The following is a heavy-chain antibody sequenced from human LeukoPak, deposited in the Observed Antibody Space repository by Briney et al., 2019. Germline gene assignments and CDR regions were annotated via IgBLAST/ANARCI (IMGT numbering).Heavy chain of an antibody. J-gene: IGHJ4*02. CDR3: AKDLERSGSYYFDY. D-gene: IGHD1-26*01. V-gene: IGHV3-23*01. CDR2: ISGRGGRT. Sequence: GGSLRLSPAASRFTFIRYAMSWVRAAPGKRVGRVSDISGRGGRTYNADSLKGGFTLSRDNSQNTLYLHMNRLRAEDTAVYYCAKDLERSGSYYFDYWGQGTLVTVSS. CDR1: RFTFIRYA.